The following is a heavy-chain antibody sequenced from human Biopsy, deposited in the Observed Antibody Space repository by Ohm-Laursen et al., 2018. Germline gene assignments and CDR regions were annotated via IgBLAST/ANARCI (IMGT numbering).Heavy chain of an antibody. D-gene: IGHD3-16*01. CDR2: ISPNSGGT. J-gene: IGHJ3*01. CDR1: GYAVNDYF. V-gene: IGHV1-2*02. CDR3: ARDIMNRIAGLVARSDVFDV. Sequence: ASVKVSCKVSGYAVNDYFLHWLRQAPGQGPEWMGWISPNSGGTNYAQKFQGRVTMTTDTSTSTVYLELRRLISDDTAVYYCARDIMNRIAGLVARSDVFDVWGQGTLATVSS.